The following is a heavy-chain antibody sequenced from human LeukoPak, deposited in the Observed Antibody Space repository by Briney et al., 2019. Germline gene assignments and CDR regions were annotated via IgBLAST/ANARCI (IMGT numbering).Heavy chain of an antibody. V-gene: IGHV3-30-3*01. J-gene: IGHJ4*02. CDR1: GFTFSSYA. Sequence: GGSLRLSCAASGFTFSSYAMHWVRQAPGKGLEWVAVISYDGSNKYYADSVKGRFTISRDNSKNTLYLQMNSLRAEDTAVHYCARAGQSSGWTGYYFDYWGQGTLVTVSS. CDR3: ARAGQSSGWTGYYFDY. CDR2: ISYDGSNK. D-gene: IGHD6-19*01.